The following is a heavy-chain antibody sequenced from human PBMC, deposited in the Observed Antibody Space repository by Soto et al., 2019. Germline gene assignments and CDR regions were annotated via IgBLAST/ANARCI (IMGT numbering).Heavy chain of an antibody. J-gene: IGHJ3*02. Sequence: GGSLRLSCAASGFTFSSYSMNWVRQAPGKGLEWVSSISSSSSYIYYADSVKGRFTISRDNAKNSLYLQMNSLRAEDTAVYYCARDLPDYDSSGYPNGRGAFDIWGQGTMVTVSS. CDR1: GFTFSSYS. V-gene: IGHV3-21*01. CDR2: ISSSSSYI. CDR3: ARDLPDYDSSGYPNGRGAFDI. D-gene: IGHD3-22*01.